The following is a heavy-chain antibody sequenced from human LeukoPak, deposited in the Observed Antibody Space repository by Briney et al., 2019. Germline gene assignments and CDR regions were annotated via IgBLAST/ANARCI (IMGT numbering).Heavy chain of an antibody. J-gene: IGHJ3*02. CDR2: ISGGGDAT. CDR3: TRDQRKYCSRTTCFVFDI. V-gene: IGHV3-23*01. D-gene: IGHD2-2*01. Sequence: GGSLRLSCAASGFTFSSYAMSWVRQAPGKGLEWVSTISGGGDATYYAHSVKGRFAVSRDNSKKTLYLQLNSLRAEDTAVYYCTRDQRKYCSRTTCFVFDIWGQGTVVSVSS. CDR1: GFTFSSYA.